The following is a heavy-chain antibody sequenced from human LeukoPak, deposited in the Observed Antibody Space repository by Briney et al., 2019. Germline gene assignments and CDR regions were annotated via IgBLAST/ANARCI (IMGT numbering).Heavy chain of an antibody. CDR1: GGSISSGGYS. J-gene: IGHJ6*02. Sequence: SQTLSLTCAVSGGSISSGGYSWSWIRQPPGKGLEWIGYIYHSGSTNYNPSLKSRVTISVDTSKNQFSLKLSSVTAADTAVYYCARGRSGSYYYYYYGMDVWGQGTTVTVSS. CDR2: IYHSGST. CDR3: ARGRSGSYYYYYYGMDV. D-gene: IGHD1-26*01. V-gene: IGHV4-30-2*01.